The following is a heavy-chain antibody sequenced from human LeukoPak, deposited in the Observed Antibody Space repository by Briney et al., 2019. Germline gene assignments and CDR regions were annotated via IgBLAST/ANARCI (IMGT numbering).Heavy chain of an antibody. V-gene: IGHV3-23*01. D-gene: IGHD3-22*01. CDR2: ISGSGGST. Sequence: PGGSLRLSCAASGFTFSSYAMSWVRQAPGKGLEWVSAISGSGGSTYYADSVKGRFTISRDNSKNTLYLQMNSLRAEDTAVYYCASTYYYDSSVYWLLRMGYFDYWGQGTLVTVSS. CDR1: GFTFSSYA. CDR3: ASTYYYDSSVYWLLRMGYFDY. J-gene: IGHJ4*02.